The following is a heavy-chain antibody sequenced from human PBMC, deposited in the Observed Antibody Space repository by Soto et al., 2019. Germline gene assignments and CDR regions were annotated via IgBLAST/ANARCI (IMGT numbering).Heavy chain of an antibody. CDR2: ISSSGSTI. CDR3: AREQDGSYQVYYGMDV. CDR1: GFTFSSYE. J-gene: IGHJ6*02. D-gene: IGHD1-26*01. Sequence: GGSLRLSCAASGFTFSSYEMNWVRQAPGKGLEWVSYISSSGSTIYYADSVKGRFTISRDNAKNSLYLQMNSLRAEDTAVYYWAREQDGSYQVYYGMDVWGQGTTVTVSS. V-gene: IGHV3-48*03.